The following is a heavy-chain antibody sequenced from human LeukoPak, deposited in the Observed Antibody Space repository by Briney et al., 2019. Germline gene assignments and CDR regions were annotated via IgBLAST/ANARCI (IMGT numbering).Heavy chain of an antibody. D-gene: IGHD4-23*01. CDR2: IQYDGSNN. Sequence: GGSLRLSCAASGFTFSNYGMNWVRQAPGKGLECVAIIQYDGSNNYYADSVKGRFTISRDNSKNTLYLQMNSLRVEDTAVYYCATGNRYYYYYMDVWGKGTTVTVSS. CDR3: ATGNRYYYYYMDV. V-gene: IGHV3-30*02. CDR1: GFTFSNYG. J-gene: IGHJ6*03.